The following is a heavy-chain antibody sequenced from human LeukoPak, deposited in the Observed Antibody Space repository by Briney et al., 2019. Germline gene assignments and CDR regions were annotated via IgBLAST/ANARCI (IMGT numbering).Heavy chain of an antibody. D-gene: IGHD3-16*01. CDR1: GFTFSSYW. Sequence: PGGSLRLSCAASGFTFSSYWMHWVRQAPGKGLVWVSRIKGDGRHTIYVDSVKGRFTISRDNAKNTLYLQMKSLRAEDTAVYYCVRDWDHYDFDSWGQGTLVTVSS. J-gene: IGHJ5*01. CDR3: VRDWDHYDFDS. V-gene: IGHV3-74*01. CDR2: IKGDGRHT.